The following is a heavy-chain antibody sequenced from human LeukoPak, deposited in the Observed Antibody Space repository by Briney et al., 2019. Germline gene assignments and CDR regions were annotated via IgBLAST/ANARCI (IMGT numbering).Heavy chain of an antibody. Sequence: GGSLRLSGAASGFIFSNSYMSWVRQPPGKGLEWLSYINIGGTNTRYADPVKGRFTISRDNAKKSLYLEMTNLRAEDTAVYYCATDGAGFDTWGQGVLVTVSS. V-gene: IGHV3-11*01. CDR3: ATDGAGFDT. J-gene: IGHJ5*02. CDR2: INIGGTNT. CDR1: GFIFSNSY.